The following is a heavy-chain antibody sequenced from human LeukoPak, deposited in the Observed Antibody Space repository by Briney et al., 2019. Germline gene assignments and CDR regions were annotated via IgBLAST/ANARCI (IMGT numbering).Heavy chain of an antibody. CDR3: AILSPNLRFGELGNWFDP. D-gene: IGHD3-10*01. V-gene: IGHV1-24*01. J-gene: IGHJ5*02. CDR2: FDPEDGET. Sequence: ASVNVSCKVSGYTLTEVSMHWVRQATGKGLERMGGFDPEDGETIYAQKFQGRVTMTEDTSTDTAYMELSSLRSEDTAVYYCAILSPNLRFGELGNWFDPWGQGTLVTVSS. CDR1: GYTLTEVS.